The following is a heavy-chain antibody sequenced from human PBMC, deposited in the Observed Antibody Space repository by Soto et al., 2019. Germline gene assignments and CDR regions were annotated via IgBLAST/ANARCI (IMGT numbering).Heavy chain of an antibody. Sequence: QVQLVQSGAEVKKPGASVKVSCKASGYTFTSYGISWVRQAPGQGLEWMGWISAYNGNTNYAQKLQGRVTMTTDTARSQAYMELRSLRSDDTAVYYCARDGRSGYYYVLDYFDYWGQGTLVTVSS. CDR1: GYTFTSYG. D-gene: IGHD3-22*01. J-gene: IGHJ4*02. CDR2: ISAYNGNT. CDR3: ARDGRSGYYYVLDYFDY. V-gene: IGHV1-18*01.